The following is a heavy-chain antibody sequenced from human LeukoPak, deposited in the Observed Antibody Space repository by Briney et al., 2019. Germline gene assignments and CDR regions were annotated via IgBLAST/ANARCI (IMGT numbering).Heavy chain of an antibody. CDR1: GYSSISYG. V-gene: IGHV1-18*01. J-gene: IGHJ4*02. CDR3: ARDHGEAGYPSFDY. Sequence: ASVKVYCQPSGYSSISYGLSWVRQAPGQGPEWMGWISAYNGDTNYAQKFQGRVTLTTDTSTSTAYMELRRLRSDDTAVYYCARDHGEAGYPSFDYWGQGTLVTVSS. CDR2: ISAYNGDT. D-gene: IGHD5-12*01.